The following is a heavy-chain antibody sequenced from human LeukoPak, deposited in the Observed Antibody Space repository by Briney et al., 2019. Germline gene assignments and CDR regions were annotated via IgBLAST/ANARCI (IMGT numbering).Heavy chain of an antibody. V-gene: IGHV3-53*01. D-gene: IGHD3-9*01. CDR3: AKYYNYDILTGYYNGPYYYYGMDV. J-gene: IGHJ6*02. Sequence: GGSLRLSCAASGFTVSGNYMTWFRQAPGKGLECVAVIYSGGDTYYTDSVKGRFTISRDKSKNGLYLQMNSLRVEDTAVYYCAKYYNYDILTGYYNGPYYYYGMDVWGQGTTVTVSS. CDR1: GFTVSGNY. CDR2: IYSGGDT.